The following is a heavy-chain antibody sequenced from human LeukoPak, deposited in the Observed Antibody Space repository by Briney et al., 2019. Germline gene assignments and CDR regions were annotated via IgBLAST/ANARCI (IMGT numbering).Heavy chain of an antibody. CDR1: GGSISSYY. CDR2: IYTSGST. D-gene: IGHD2-2*01. CDR3: ARDLDCGSTSCYPPY. Sequence: SETLSLTCTVSGGSISSYYWSRIRQPAGKGLEWIGRIYTSGSTNYNPSLKSRVTISVDKSKNQFSLKLSSVTAADTAVYYCARDLDCGSTSCYPPYWGQGTLVTVSS. J-gene: IGHJ4*02. V-gene: IGHV4-4*07.